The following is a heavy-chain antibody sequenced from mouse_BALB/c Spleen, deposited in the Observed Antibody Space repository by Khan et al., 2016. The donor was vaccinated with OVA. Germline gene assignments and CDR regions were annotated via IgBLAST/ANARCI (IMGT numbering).Heavy chain of an antibody. CDR2: IYPGYFHT. CDR3: ARSDSGTVFDY. J-gene: IGHJ2*01. D-gene: IGHD4-1*01. Sequence: QVQLQQSGPELVKPGASVRISCMASGYTFTSDYIHWVKQRPGQGLEWIGWIYPGYFHTEYNEKFKGKATLTADKSYSTAYMQLSSLTSEDSAVYFCARSDSGTVFDYWGQGTTLTVSS. V-gene: IGHV1S56*01. CDR1: GYTFTSDY.